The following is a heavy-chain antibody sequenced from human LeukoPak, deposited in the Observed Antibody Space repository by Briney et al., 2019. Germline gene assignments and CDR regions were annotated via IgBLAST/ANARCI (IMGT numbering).Heavy chain of an antibody. Sequence: ASVKVSCKASGYTFTSYDINWVRQATGQGLEWMELINPSGGSTNYAQKFQGRVTMTRDTSTSTVYMELSSLRSEDTAVYYCARGPRITLIRGGQWYYYMDVWGKGTTVTISS. CDR1: GYTFTSYD. CDR2: INPSGGST. CDR3: ARGPRITLIRGGQWYYYMDV. V-gene: IGHV1-46*01. D-gene: IGHD3-10*01. J-gene: IGHJ6*03.